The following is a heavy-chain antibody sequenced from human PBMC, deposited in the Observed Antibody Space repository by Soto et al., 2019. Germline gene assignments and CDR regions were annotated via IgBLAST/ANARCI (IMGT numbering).Heavy chain of an antibody. CDR3: AKCDGDYRYYYYGMDV. CDR1: GFAFSIYS. Sequence: LRLSCAASGFAFSIYSMSWVRQAPGKGLEWVASISGSGGSTYSADSVKGRFTISRDNSKITLYLQMDSLRAEDTAVYYCAKCDGDYRYYYYGMDVWGQGTTVTVSS. CDR2: ISGSGGST. D-gene: IGHD4-17*01. J-gene: IGHJ6*02. V-gene: IGHV3-23*01.